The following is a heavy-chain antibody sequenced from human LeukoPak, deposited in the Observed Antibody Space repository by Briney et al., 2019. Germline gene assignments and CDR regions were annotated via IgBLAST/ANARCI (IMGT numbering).Heavy chain of an antibody. D-gene: IGHD3-22*01. CDR1: GFTFDDYA. Sequence: GGSPRLSCAASGFTFDDYAMHWVRQAPGKGLEWVSGISWNSGSIGYADSVKGRFTISRDNAKNSLYLQMNSLRAEDTALYYCAKDRNYYDSSGFDPWGQGTLVTVSS. CDR2: ISWNSGSI. V-gene: IGHV3-9*01. J-gene: IGHJ5*02. CDR3: AKDRNYYDSSGFDP.